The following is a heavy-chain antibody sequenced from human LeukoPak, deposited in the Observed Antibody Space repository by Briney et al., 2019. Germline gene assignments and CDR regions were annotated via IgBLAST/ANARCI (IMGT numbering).Heavy chain of an antibody. CDR3: ARGGPYCTNGVCYINDIAAAVAYYFDY. Sequence: SETLSLTCTVSGGSISSSSYYWGWIRQPPGTGLEWIGSIYYSGSTYYNPSLKSRVTISVDTSKNQFSLKLSSVTAADTAVYYCARGGPYCTNGVCYINDIAAAVAYYFDYWGQGTLVTVSS. CDR1: GGSISSSSYY. V-gene: IGHV4-39*07. J-gene: IGHJ4*02. D-gene: IGHD2-8*01. CDR2: IYYSGST.